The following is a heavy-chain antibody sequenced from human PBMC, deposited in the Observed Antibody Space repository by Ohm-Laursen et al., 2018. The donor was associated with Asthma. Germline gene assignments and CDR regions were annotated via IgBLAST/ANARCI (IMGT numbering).Heavy chain of an antibody. CDR3: ARGNVEGLL. Sequence: SLRLSCAASGFSVSGHFMNWIRQGPEKGLEWVADIYPGGATFYADSVKGRFTFSRDDAQNTVYLQMHSLRVDDTAVYFCARGNVEGLLWGQGTLVTVSS. CDR1: GFSVSGHF. V-gene: IGHV3-53*01. J-gene: IGHJ4*02. CDR2: IYPGGAT.